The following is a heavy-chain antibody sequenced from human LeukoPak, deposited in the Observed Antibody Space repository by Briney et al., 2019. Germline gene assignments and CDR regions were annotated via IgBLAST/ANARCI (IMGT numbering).Heavy chain of an antibody. CDR1: GGSISSYY. CDR3: AKRRDIVVVVAATPLRHNWFDP. Sequence: PSETLSLTCTVSGGSISSYYWSWIRQPPGKGLEWIGYIYYSGSTNYNPSLKSRVTISVDTSKNQFSLKLSSVTAADTAVYYCAKRRDIVVVVAATPLRHNWFDPWGQGTLVTVSS. J-gene: IGHJ5*02. D-gene: IGHD2-15*01. V-gene: IGHV4-59*01. CDR2: IYYSGST.